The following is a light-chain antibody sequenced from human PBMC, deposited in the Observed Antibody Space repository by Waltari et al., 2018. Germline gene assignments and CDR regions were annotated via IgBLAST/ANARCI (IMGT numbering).Light chain of an antibody. CDR3: QQYNNWPPLFT. CDR2: GAS. CDR1: QSISNN. V-gene: IGKV3D-15*01. Sequence: EIVMTQSPATLSVSPGDRATLSCRASQSISNNLAWYQQKPGQAHRLLIYGASTRATGIPARFSGNRSGTEFTLTISSLQSEDFAVYYCQQYNNWPPLFTFGPGTKVDMK. J-gene: IGKJ3*01.